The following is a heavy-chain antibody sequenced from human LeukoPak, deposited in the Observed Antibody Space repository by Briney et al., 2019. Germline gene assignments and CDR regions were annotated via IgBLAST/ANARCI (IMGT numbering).Heavy chain of an antibody. V-gene: IGHV4-59*01. CDR2: IYYSGST. Sequence: SETLSLTCTVSGGSISSYYWSWIRQPPGKGLEWIGYIYYSGSTNYNPSLKSRVTISVDTSKNQFSLKLSSVTAADTAVYYCARVALANYYYYHMDVWGKGTTVTVS. CDR3: ARVALANYYYYHMDV. CDR1: GGSISSYY. D-gene: IGHD6-6*01. J-gene: IGHJ6*03.